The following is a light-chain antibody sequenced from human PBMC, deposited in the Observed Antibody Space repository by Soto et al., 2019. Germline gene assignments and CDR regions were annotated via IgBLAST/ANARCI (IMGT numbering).Light chain of an antibody. Sequence: QSALTQPVSVSGSTGQSITISCTGSSRDVGADYFVSWYQHRPGKAPKLILYEFTTRPSGISTRFSGSKSGNTASLTISGLQADDEAYYYCSSYTGTNTRYGFGTGTKVTVL. CDR1: SRDVGADYF. CDR2: EFT. V-gene: IGLV2-14*01. CDR3: SSYTGTNTRYG. J-gene: IGLJ1*01.